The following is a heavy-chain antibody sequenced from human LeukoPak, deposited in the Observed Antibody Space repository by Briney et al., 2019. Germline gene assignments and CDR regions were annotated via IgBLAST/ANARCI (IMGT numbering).Heavy chain of an antibody. CDR2: IYYSGST. D-gene: IGHD4-11*01. J-gene: IGHJ6*02. CDR1: GGSISSYY. CDR3: ARDRSSNYYYYYGMDV. V-gene: IGHV4-59*01. Sequence: SETLSLTCTVSGGSISSYYWSWIRQPPGKGLEWIGYIYYSGSTNYNPSLKSRVTISVDTSKNQFSLKLSSVTAADTAVYYCARDRSSNYYYYYGMDVWGQGTTVTVSS.